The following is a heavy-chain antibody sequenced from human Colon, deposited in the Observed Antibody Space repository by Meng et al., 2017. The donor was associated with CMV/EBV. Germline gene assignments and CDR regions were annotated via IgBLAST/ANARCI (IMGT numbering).Heavy chain of an antibody. D-gene: IGHD3-3*01. V-gene: IGHV3-30-3*01. Sequence: GESLKISCAASGFTFSSYAMNWVRQAPGKGLEWVAVISYDGSNKYYADSVKGRFTIFRDNSKNTLYLQMNSLRAEDTAVYYCARDGHYDFWSGYYQGRYYLDDWDQGTLVTVSS. CDR2: ISYDGSNK. CDR1: GFTFSSYA. J-gene: IGHJ4*02. CDR3: ARDGHYDFWSGYYQGRYYLDD.